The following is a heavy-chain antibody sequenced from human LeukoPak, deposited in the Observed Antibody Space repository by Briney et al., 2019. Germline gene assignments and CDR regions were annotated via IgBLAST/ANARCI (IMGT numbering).Heavy chain of an antibody. Sequence: SETLSLTCTVSGGSISSYYWSWIRQPPGKGLEWIGYIYYSGSTNYNPSLKSRVTISVDTSKNQFSRKLSSVTAADTAVYYCARYSGSYFAYWGQGTLVTVSS. CDR3: ARYSGSYFAY. V-gene: IGHV4-59*01. CDR1: GGSISSYY. D-gene: IGHD1-26*01. CDR2: IYYSGST. J-gene: IGHJ4*02.